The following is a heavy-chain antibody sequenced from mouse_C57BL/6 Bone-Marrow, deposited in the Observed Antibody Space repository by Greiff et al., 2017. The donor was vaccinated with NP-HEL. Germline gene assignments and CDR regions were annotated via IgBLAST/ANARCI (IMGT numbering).Heavy chain of an antibody. D-gene: IGHD1-1*01. CDR1: GFNIKDDY. CDR3: TTFITTVVEGFDY. J-gene: IGHJ2*01. V-gene: IGHV14-4*01. CDR2: IDPENGDT. Sequence: VQLQQSGAELVRPGASVKLSCTASGFNIKDDYMHWVKQRPEQGLEWIGWIDPENGDTEYASKFQGKATITAYTSSNTAYLQLSSLTSEDTAVYYCTTFITTVVEGFDYWGQGTTLTVSS.